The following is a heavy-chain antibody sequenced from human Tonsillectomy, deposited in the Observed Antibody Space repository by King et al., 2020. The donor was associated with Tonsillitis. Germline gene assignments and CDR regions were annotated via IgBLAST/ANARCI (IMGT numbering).Heavy chain of an antibody. CDR2: IYYSGST. V-gene: IGHV4-39*07. Sequence: QLQESGPGLVKTSETLSLTCTVSGGSISSSSYYWGWIRQPPGKGLEWIGSIYYSGSTYYNPSLKSRVTISVDPSKNHLSLKLSSVTAADTAVYYCATGYSYGYPRFDYWGQGTLVTVSS. CDR3: ATGYSYGYPRFDY. CDR1: GGSISSSSYY. D-gene: IGHD5-18*01. J-gene: IGHJ4*02.